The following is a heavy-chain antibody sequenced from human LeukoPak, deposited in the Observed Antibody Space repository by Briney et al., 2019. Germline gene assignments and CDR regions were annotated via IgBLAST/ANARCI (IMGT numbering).Heavy chain of an antibody. CDR1: GFTFSXXX. V-gene: IGHV3-30-3*01. Sequence: PGRSLRLSXAXSGFTFSXXXXXXXXXXXXXXXXXVAXISXDGSNKYXXXSXKGXFTIXXXXXKNTLYLQMNSLRAEDTAVYYCARYDARYGMDVWGQGTTVTVSS. D-gene: IGHD1-1*01. CDR3: ARYDARYGMDV. J-gene: IGHJ6*02. CDR2: ISXDGSNK.